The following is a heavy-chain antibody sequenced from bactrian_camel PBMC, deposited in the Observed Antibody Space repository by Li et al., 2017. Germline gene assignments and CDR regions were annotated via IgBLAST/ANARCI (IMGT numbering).Heavy chain of an antibody. V-gene: IGHV3S53*01. CDR1: EYDDSTVV. CDR2: IDTDGAT. Sequence: QLVESGGGRVQAGGSLRLSCVASEYDDSTVVMGWFRQAPGREREGVAAIDTDGATSYADSVKGRFTISRDNAEHTLYLQMNSLKPEDTGTYYCAADPPYEATCRHFLDPDFAWWGQGTQVTVS. J-gene: IGHJ6*01. CDR3: AADPPYEATCRHFLDPDFAW. D-gene: IGHD2*01.